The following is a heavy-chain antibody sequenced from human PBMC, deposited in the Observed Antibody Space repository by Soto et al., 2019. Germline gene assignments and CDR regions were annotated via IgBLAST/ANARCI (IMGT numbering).Heavy chain of an antibody. CDR3: AREIVTAGGNNYFDP. V-gene: IGHV4-39*07. CDR1: GGSINIAGYY. D-gene: IGHD2-21*02. J-gene: IGHJ5*02. Sequence: SETLSLTCNVSGGSINIAGYYWSWFRQSPGGGLEWIGNVYHTGDTNFNPSLQSRVTISVDKSNNQFSLRLNSLTAADTAVYFCAREIVTAGGNNYFDPWGPGTLVTVSS. CDR2: VYHTGDT.